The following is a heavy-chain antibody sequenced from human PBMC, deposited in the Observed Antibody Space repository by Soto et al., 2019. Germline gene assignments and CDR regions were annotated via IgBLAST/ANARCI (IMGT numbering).Heavy chain of an antibody. CDR2: IKSKTDGGTT. V-gene: IGHV3-15*07. Sequence: GGSLRLSCAASGFTFSNAWMNWVRQAPGKGLEWVGRIKSKTDGGTTDYAAPVKGRFTISRDDSKNTLYLQMNSLKTEDTAVYYCTTAYLTGGGYYYYYGMDVWGQGTTVTVSS. CDR3: TTAYLTGGGYYYYYGMDV. D-gene: IGHD2-15*01. J-gene: IGHJ6*02. CDR1: GFTFSNAW.